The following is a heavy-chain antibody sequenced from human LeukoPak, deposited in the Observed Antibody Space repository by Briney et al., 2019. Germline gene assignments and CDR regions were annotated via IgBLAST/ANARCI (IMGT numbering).Heavy chain of an antibody. CDR2: VSAYNGNT. Sequence: GASVKVSCKASGYTVTSYGISWVRQAPGQGLEWMGWVSAYNGNTNYAQKLQGRVTMTTDTSTSTAYMELRSLRSDDTAVYYCAKEQGQLWKNYYYYYGMDVWGKATTVTVSS. D-gene: IGHD5-18*01. CDR3: AKEQGQLWKNYYYYYGMDV. J-gene: IGHJ6*04. CDR1: GYTVTSYG. V-gene: IGHV1-18*04.